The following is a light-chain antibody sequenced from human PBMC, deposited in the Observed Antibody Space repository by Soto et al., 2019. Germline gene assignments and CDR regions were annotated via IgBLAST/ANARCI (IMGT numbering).Light chain of an antibody. J-gene: IGKJ5*01. CDR2: DAS. Sequence: EILLAQSPATLSLSPGERATLSCRASQSVGSFLAWYQQKPGQAPRLLIYDASNRATGIPARFSGSGSGTEFTLTISSLQSEDFAVYYCQQYNNWPITFGQGTRLEIK. CDR1: QSVGSF. V-gene: IGKV3-11*01. CDR3: QQYNNWPIT.